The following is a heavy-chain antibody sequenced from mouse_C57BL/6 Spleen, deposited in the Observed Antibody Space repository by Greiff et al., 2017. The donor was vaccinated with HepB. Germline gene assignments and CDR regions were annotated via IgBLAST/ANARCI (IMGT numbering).Heavy chain of an antibody. J-gene: IGHJ1*03. D-gene: IGHD4-1*01. Sequence: QVQLQQPGAELVKPGASVKLSCKASGYTFTSYWMHWVKQRPGRGLEWLGRIDPNSGGTKYNEKFKSKATLTEDKTSSTAYMQLSSLTSEDSAVYYCARGGLGWYFDVWGTGTTVTVSS. V-gene: IGHV1-72*01. CDR2: IDPNSGGT. CDR3: ARGGLGWYFDV. CDR1: GYTFTSYW.